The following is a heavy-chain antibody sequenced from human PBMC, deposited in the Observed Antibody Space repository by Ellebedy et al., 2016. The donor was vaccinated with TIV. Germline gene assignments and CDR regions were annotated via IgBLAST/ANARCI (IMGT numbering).Heavy chain of an antibody. D-gene: IGHD5-12*01. V-gene: IGHV3-7*03. CDR3: ARDNCVGYDWLGGNSFDS. CDR2: IQQDGSDK. Sequence: GGSLRLSXAASGFTFSGYWMSWVRQAPGKGLEWVANIQQDGSDKYYVDSVKGRFTISRDNARNSLYLQMNSLRAEDTAMYYCARDNCVGYDWLGGNSFDSWGQGTLVTVSS. J-gene: IGHJ4*02. CDR1: GFTFSGYW.